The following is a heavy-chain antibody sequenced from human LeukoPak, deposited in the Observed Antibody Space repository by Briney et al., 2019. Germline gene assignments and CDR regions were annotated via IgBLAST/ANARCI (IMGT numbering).Heavy chain of an antibody. D-gene: IGHD2-2*01. CDR3: ARYCSSTSCYGVLH. CDR2: ISAYNGNT. CDR1: GGTFSSYA. V-gene: IGHV1-18*01. Sequence: ASVKVSCKASGGTFSSYAISWVRQAPGQGLEWVGWISAYNGNTDYAQKLQGRVTMTTDTSTSTAYMELRSLRSDDTAVYYCARYCSSTSCYGVLHWGQGSLVTVSS. J-gene: IGHJ1*01.